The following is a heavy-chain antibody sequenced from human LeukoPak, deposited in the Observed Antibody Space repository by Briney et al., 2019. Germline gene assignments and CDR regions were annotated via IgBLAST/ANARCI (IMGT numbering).Heavy chain of an antibody. D-gene: IGHD3-10*01. CDR2: ISGSGGST. Sequence: GGSLRLSCGASGFXFSSYAISWVRQAPGKGLEWVSAISGSGGSTYYADSVKGRFTISRDNSKNTLYLQMNSLRAEDTAVYYCATPSITMVRGVIKGDYWGQGTLVTVSS. V-gene: IGHV3-23*01. CDR1: GFXFSSYA. CDR3: ATPSITMVRGVIKGDY. J-gene: IGHJ4*02.